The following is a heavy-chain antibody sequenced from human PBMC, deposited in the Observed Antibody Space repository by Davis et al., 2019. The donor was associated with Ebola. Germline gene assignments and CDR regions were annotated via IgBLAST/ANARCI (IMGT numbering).Heavy chain of an antibody. J-gene: IGHJ5*02. V-gene: IGHV4-38-2*02. CDR2: IYYSGST. Sequence: SETLSLTCTVSDYSISSGYYWGWIRQPPGKGLEWIGSIYYSGSTNYNPSLKSRVTISVDTSKNQFSLKLSSVTAADTAVYYCARALRAYYYGSGSYGQGWFDPWGQGTLVTVSS. D-gene: IGHD3-10*01. CDR1: DYSISSGYY. CDR3: ARALRAYYYGSGSYGQGWFDP.